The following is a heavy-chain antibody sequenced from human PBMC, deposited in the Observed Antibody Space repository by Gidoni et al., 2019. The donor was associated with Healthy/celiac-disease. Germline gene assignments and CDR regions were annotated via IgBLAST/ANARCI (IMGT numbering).Heavy chain of an antibody. V-gene: IGHV4-39*01. CDR2: IYYSGST. Sequence: QLQLQESGPGLVTPSETLSLTCTVSGGSISSRSYYWGWIRQPPGKGLEWIGIIYYSGSTYYNPSLKSRVTISVDTSKNQFSLKLSSVTAADTAVYYCARQGLGIRDAFDIWGQGTMVTVSS. J-gene: IGHJ3*02. CDR1: GGSISSRSYY. D-gene: IGHD7-27*01. CDR3: ARQGLGIRDAFDI.